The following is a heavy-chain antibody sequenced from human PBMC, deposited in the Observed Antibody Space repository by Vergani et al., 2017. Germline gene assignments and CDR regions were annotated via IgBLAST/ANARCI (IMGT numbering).Heavy chain of an antibody. Sequence: EVQMVQSGAEVKKPGESLKISCKGSGYSFTSYWIGWVRQRPGKGLEWMGIIYPGDSDTRYSPSFQGKVTISADKSLSPAYLQWSSLKASDTAMYYCARPIAAAGTSAFDIWGQGTMVTVSS. CDR3: ARPIAAAGTSAFDI. J-gene: IGHJ3*02. CDR2: IYPGDSDT. CDR1: GYSFTSYW. D-gene: IGHD6-13*01. V-gene: IGHV5-51*01.